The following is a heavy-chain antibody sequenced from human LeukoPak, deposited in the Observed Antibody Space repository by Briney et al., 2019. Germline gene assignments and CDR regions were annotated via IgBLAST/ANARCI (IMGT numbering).Heavy chain of an antibody. V-gene: IGHV4-59*01. J-gene: IGHJ5*02. D-gene: IGHD3-10*01. CDR1: GGSISSYY. CDR3: ASSTMVRGSSFWFDP. Sequence: SETLSLTCTVSGGSISSYYWSWIRQPPGRGLEWIGYIYYSGSTNYNPSLKRRVTISVDTSKNQFSLKLSSVTAADTAVYYCASSTMVRGSSFWFDPWGQGTLVTVSS. CDR2: IYYSGST.